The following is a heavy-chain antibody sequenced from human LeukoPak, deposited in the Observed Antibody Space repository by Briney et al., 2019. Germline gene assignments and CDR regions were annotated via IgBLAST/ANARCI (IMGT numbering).Heavy chain of an antibody. J-gene: IGHJ6*02. Sequence: GGSLRLSCAASGFTVSSNYMSWVRQAPGKGLEWVSVIYSSGSTYYADSVKGRFTISRDNSKNTLYLQMNSLRAEDTAVYYCARGAAVPPLDYYYGMDVWGQGTTVTVSS. CDR3: ARGAAVPPLDYYYGMDV. CDR2: IYSSGST. CDR1: GFTVSSNY. D-gene: IGHD1-1*01. V-gene: IGHV3-66*01.